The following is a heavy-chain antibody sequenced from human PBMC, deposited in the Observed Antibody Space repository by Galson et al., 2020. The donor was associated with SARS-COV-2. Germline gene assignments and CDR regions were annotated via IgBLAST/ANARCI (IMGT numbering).Heavy chain of an antibody. V-gene: IGHV4-39*01. J-gene: IGHJ6*02. D-gene: IGHD2-2*02. CDR3: ARHGDQLLYRSYYYYYGMDV. CDR1: GGSISSSSYY. CDR2: IYYSGST. Sequence: SETLSLTCTVSGGSISSSSYYWGWIRQPPGTGLAWIGSIYYSGSTYYNPSLKSRVTISVDTSKNQFSLKLSSVTAADTAVYYCARHGDQLLYRSYYYYYGMDVWGQGTTVTVSS.